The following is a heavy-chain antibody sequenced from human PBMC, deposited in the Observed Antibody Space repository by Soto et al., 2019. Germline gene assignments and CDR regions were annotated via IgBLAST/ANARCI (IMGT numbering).Heavy chain of an antibody. CDR2: ISGSGGST. CDR1: GFTFSSYA. V-gene: IGHV3-23*01. CDR3: AKDSMVRGVIRYYFDY. Sequence: GGSLRLSCAASGFTFSSYAMSWVRQAPGKGLEWVSAISGSGGSTYYADSVKGRFTISRDNSKNTLYLQMNSLRAEDTAVYYCAKDSMVRGVIRYYFDYWGQGTLVTVSS. D-gene: IGHD3-10*01. J-gene: IGHJ4*02.